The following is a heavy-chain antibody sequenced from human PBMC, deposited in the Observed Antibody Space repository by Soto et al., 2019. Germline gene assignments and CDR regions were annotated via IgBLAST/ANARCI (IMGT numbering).Heavy chain of an antibody. CDR2: ISSSGTYI. V-gene: IGHV3-21*01. CDR1: GFPFGIYT. CDR3: AREGNYHEF. J-gene: IGHJ4*02. D-gene: IGHD3-10*01. Sequence: GSLRLSCETSGFPFGIYTMNWVRQAPGKGLEWVSSISSSGTYIDYADSVEGRFAISRDDAKNSVFLEMTSLRVDDTAVYYCAREGNYHEFWGQGTLVTVSS.